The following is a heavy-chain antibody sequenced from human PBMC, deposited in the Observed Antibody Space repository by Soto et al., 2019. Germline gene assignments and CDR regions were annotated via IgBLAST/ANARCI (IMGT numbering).Heavy chain of an antibody. CDR1: GFTFSSYG. J-gene: IGHJ6*03. CDR3: VGQGFSVDYYYYYMDV. Sequence: GGSLRLSCAASGFTFSSYGMHWVRQAPGKGLEWVAVISYDGSNKYYADSVKGRFTISRDNSKNTLYLQMNSLRAEDTAVYYCVGQGFSVDYYYYYMDVWGKGTTVTVSS. D-gene: IGHD1-26*01. V-gene: IGHV3-30*03. CDR2: ISYDGSNK.